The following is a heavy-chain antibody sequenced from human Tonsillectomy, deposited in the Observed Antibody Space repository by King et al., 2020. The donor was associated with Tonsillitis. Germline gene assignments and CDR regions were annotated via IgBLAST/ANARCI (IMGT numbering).Heavy chain of an antibody. D-gene: IGHD2-15*01. Sequence: VQLQQWGAGLLKPSETLSLTCAVYGGSFSGYYWSWIRQPPGKGLEWIGEINHSGSTNYNPSLKSRVTISVDTSKNQFSLKLSSVTAADTAVYYCASPRYCSGGSCYSRARAFDIWGQGTMVTVSS. V-gene: IGHV4-34*01. J-gene: IGHJ3*02. CDR3: ASPRYCSGGSCYSRARAFDI. CDR1: GGSFSGYY. CDR2: INHSGST.